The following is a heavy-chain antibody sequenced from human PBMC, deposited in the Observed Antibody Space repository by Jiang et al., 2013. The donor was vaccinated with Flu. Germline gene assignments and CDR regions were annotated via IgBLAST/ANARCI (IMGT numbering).Heavy chain of an antibody. V-gene: IGHV3-30-3*01. J-gene: IGHJ6*02. CDR2: VSYDGTNK. Sequence: LEWVADVSYDGTNKRYADSVRGRFTISRDNSKNTLSLQMNSLRAEDTAVYYCVRDGMFGSGMDVWGQGTTATVSS. CDR3: VRDGMFGSGMDV. D-gene: IGHD1-26*01.